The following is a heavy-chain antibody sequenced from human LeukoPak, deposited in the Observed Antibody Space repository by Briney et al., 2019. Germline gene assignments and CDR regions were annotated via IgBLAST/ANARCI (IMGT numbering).Heavy chain of an antibody. J-gene: IGHJ4*02. CDR1: GFTVSDSY. V-gene: IGHV3-66*03. CDR2: IYSSGTI. D-gene: IGHD5-18*01. Sequence: GGSLRLSCAASGFTVSDSYMSWVRQAPGKGLEWVSVIYSSGTIYYADSVKGRSTISRDNSENTLYLQMNSLTIEDTAVYYCTKDRSYGRSYFDYWGQGTLVTVSS. CDR3: TKDRSYGRSYFDY.